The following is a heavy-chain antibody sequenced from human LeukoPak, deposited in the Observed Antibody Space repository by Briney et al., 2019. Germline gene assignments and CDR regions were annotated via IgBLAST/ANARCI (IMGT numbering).Heavy chain of an antibody. J-gene: IGHJ4*02. D-gene: IGHD6-13*01. CDR3: ARGNGWVAAASFDS. CDR1: GYTFSSYG. V-gene: IGHV1-18*01. CDR2: ISAYNGNT. Sequence: ASVKVSCKASGYTFSSYGVTWVRQAPGQGLEWMGWISAYNGNTNCAQNVRGRVTMTTDTSTDTAYMELRSLRSDDTAVYYCARGNGWVAAASFDSWGQGTLVAVSS.